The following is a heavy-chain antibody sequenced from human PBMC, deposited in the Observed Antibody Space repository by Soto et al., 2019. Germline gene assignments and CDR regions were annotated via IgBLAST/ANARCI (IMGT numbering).Heavy chain of an antibody. Sequence: ASVKVSCKASGGTFSSYAISWVRQAPGQGLEWMGGIIPIFGTANYAQKFQGRATITADESTSTAYMELSSLRSEDTAVYYCARDLRRDRENRKDAFDIWGQGTMVTVSS. CDR2: IIPIFGTA. V-gene: IGHV1-69*13. D-gene: IGHD3-16*02. J-gene: IGHJ3*02. CDR1: GGTFSSYA. CDR3: ARDLRRDRENRKDAFDI.